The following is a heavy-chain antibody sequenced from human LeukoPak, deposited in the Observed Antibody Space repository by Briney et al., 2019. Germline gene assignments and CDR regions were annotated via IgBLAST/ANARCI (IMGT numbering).Heavy chain of an antibody. D-gene: IGHD1-26*01. CDR2: ISSSGSYI. Sequence: GGSLRLSCAASGFTFSLYSITWVRQTPGRGGEWGSSISSSGSYIYYADSVKGGVTISRENAKNSLFLQMNSLRAEDTAVYYCARGGHDGTYYLSYWGQGTLVTVSS. J-gene: IGHJ4*02. CDR3: ARGGHDGTYYLSY. V-gene: IGHV3-21*01. CDR1: GFTFSLYS.